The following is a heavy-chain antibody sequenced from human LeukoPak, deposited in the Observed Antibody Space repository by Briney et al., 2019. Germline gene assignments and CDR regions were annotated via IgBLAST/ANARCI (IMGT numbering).Heavy chain of an antibody. Sequence: PGGSLRLSCAASGFTFSSYAMSWVRQAPGKGLEWDSAISGSGGSTYYADSVKGRFTISRDNSKNTLYLQMNSLRAEDTAVYYCAKDKVVATITEVGYNWFDPWGQGILVTVSS. CDR2: ISGSGGST. CDR1: GFTFSSYA. V-gene: IGHV3-23*01. D-gene: IGHD5-12*01. J-gene: IGHJ5*02. CDR3: AKDKVVATITEVGYNWFDP.